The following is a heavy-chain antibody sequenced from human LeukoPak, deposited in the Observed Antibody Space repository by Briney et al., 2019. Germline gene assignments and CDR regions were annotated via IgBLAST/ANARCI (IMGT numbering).Heavy chain of an antibody. Sequence: GGSLRLSCAASGFTFSSYWMSWVRQAPGKGLEWVANIKQDGSEKYYVDSVKGRFTISRDNAKNSLYLQMNSLRAEDTAVYYCASPPDGYNFDYWGQGTLVTVSS. CDR2: IKQDGSEK. D-gene: IGHD5-24*01. CDR1: GFTFSSYW. CDR3: ASPPDGYNFDY. J-gene: IGHJ4*02. V-gene: IGHV3-7*01.